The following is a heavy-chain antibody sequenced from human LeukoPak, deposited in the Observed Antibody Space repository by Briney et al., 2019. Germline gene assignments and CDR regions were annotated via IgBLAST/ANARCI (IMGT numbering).Heavy chain of an antibody. CDR1: GGSISSHY. Sequence: PSETLSLTCTVSGGSISSHYWSWIRQPPGKGLEWVGYIYYSGSTNYNPSLKRRVTISVDTSKNQFSLKLSSVTAADTAVYYCARDVKRRYCSGGSCYFYYYPDVRGRGTTVTVS. CDR2: IYYSGST. J-gene: IGHJ6*03. D-gene: IGHD2-15*01. V-gene: IGHV4-59*11. CDR3: ARDVKRRYCSGGSCYFYYYPDV.